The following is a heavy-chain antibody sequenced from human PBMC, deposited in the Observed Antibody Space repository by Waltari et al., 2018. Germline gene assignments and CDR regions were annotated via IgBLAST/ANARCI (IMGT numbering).Heavy chain of an antibody. J-gene: IGHJ4*02. CDR1: GGSFSGYY. Sequence: QVQLQQWGAGLLKPSETLSLTCAVYGGSFSGYYWSWIRQPPGKGLEWIGEINHSGRTNSNPSLKSRVTISVDTSKNQFSLKLSSVTAADTAVYYCARTNCSGGSCYPYWGQGTLVTVSS. V-gene: IGHV4-34*01. CDR2: INHSGRT. CDR3: ARTNCSGGSCYPY. D-gene: IGHD2-15*01.